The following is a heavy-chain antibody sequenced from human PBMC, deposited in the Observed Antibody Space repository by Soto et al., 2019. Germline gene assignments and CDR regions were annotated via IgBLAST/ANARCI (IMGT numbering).Heavy chain of an antibody. CDR2: ISAYNGNT. J-gene: IGHJ4*02. CDR3: ARDHVYSSSWYPPLNX. CDR1: GYTFTSYG. Sequence: ASVKVSCKASGYTFTSYGISWVRQAPGQGLEWMGWISAYNGNTNYAQKLQGRVTMTTDTSTSTAYMELRSLRSDDTAVYYCARDHVYSSSWYPPLNXWGXGTXVTVSS. V-gene: IGHV1-18*01. D-gene: IGHD6-13*01.